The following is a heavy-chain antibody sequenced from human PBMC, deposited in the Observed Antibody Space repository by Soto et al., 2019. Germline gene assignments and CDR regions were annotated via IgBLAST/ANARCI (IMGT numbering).Heavy chain of an antibody. CDR2: IIPIFDTT. V-gene: IGHV1-69*13. CDR1: GYTFTTYY. J-gene: IGHJ6*02. CDR3: ARGIVTGTTSNYYYYGMDV. Sequence: GASVKVSCKASGYTFTTYYIHWVRQAPGQGLEWMGGIIPIFDTTNYAQKFQGRITLTADESTRTAYMELNSLRSEDTAVYYCARGIVTGTTSNYYYYGMDVWGQGTTVTVSS. D-gene: IGHD1-1*01.